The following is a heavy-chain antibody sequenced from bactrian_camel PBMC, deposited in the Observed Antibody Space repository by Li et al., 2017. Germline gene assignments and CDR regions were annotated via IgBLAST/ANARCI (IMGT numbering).Heavy chain of an antibody. J-gene: IGHJ4*01. V-gene: IGHV3S40*01. Sequence: VQLVESGGGLVQPGGSLKLSCAASGFTFSSYAMTWVRQAPGKGLEWVSTIANGGVSTYYADSVKGRFTISQDNAKSTVYLQMNSLKPEDTAVYVCAADRKYGFYDDCAPDRRVGWWGQGTQVTVS. CDR3: AADRKYGFYDDCAPDRRVGW. CDR1: GFTFSSYA. CDR2: IANGGVST. D-gene: IGHD3*01.